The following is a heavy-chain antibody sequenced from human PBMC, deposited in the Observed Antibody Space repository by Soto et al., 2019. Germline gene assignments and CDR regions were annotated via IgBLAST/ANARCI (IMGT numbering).Heavy chain of an antibody. CDR3: ARSGDNYNRLDY. J-gene: IGHJ4*02. D-gene: IGHD1-1*01. Sequence: GGSLRLSCAGSGFTFSDYYISWIRQAPGKGLEWISYSSNSGTFSRYADSVKGRFSISRDNTKNLLYLQMNSLRAEDTAVYYCARSGDNYNRLDYWGQGAPVTVSS. CDR1: GFTFSDYY. CDR2: SSNSGTFS. V-gene: IGHV3-11*06.